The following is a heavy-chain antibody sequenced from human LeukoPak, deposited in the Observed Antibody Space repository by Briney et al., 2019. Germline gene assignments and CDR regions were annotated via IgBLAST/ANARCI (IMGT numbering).Heavy chain of an antibody. CDR2: IYSGDSET. J-gene: IGHJ4*02. V-gene: IGHV5-51*01. CDR1: GYTFINYW. CDR3: ARHWGRYGDYGGFDS. D-gene: IGHD4-17*01. Sequence: GESLKISFKSSGYTFINYWFGWVRQLPGKGLECVGMIYSGDSETRYSPSFQGQVTISVDKSISTAYLQWSSLKAADTAMYYCARHWGRYGDYGGFDSWGQGTLVTGSS.